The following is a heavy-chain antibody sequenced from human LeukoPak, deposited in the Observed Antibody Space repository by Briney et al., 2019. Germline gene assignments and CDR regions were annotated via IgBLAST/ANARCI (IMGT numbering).Heavy chain of an antibody. CDR3: ARVLITMTFDP. CDR2: ISSSGSTI. V-gene: IGHV3-48*03. D-gene: IGHD3-22*01. CDR1: GFTFSSYE. Sequence: PGGSLRLSCAASGFTFSSYEMNWVRQAPGKGLEWVSYISSSGSTIYYADSVKGRFTIPRDNSKNTLYLQMNSLRAEDTAVYYCARVLITMTFDPWGQGTLVTVSS. J-gene: IGHJ5*02.